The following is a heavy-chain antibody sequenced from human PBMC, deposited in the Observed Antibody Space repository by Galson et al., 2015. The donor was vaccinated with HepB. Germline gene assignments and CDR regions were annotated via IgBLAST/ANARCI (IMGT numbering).Heavy chain of an antibody. CDR3: ARDGSSSWYYYYYGMDV. CDR2: IKQDGSEK. J-gene: IGHJ6*02. D-gene: IGHD6-13*01. CDR1: GFTFSSYW. V-gene: IGHV3-7*03. Sequence: SLRLSCAASGFTFSSYWMSWVRQAPGKGLEWVANIKQDGSEKYYVDSVKGRFTISRDNAKNSLYLQMNSLRAEDTAVYYCARDGSSSWYYYYYGMDVWGQGTTVTVSS.